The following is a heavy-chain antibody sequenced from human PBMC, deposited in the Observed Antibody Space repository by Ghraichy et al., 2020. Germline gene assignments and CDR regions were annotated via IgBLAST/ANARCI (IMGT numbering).Heavy chain of an antibody. CDR1: GFTFSNNW. CDR3: ARWFFSSCDP. V-gene: IGHV3-7*03. J-gene: IGHJ5*02. CDR2: MNQDGSEK. D-gene: IGHD6-6*01. Sequence: GGSLRLSCAASGFTFSNNWMTWVRQTPGKGLEWVATMNQDGSEKDYLDSVKGRFTVSRDNAENSLYLQMNSLRAEDTAVYFCARWFFSSCDPWGQGTLVTVSS.